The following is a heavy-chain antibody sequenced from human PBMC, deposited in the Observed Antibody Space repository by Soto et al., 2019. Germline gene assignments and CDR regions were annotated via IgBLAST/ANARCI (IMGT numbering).Heavy chain of an antibody. D-gene: IGHD2-15*01. CDR1: GGSFSGYY. Sequence: PSETLSLTCAVYGGSFSGYYWSWIRQPPGKGLEWIGEINHSGSTNYDPSLKSRVTISVDTSKNQFSLKLSSVTAADTAVYYCARVGCGGSCWIPTNWFDPWGQGTLVTVSS. V-gene: IGHV4-34*01. CDR2: INHSGST. J-gene: IGHJ5*02. CDR3: ARVGCGGSCWIPTNWFDP.